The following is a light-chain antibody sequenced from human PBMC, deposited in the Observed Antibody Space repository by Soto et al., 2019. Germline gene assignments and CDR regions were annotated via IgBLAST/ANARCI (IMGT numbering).Light chain of an antibody. CDR1: QSISSS. J-gene: IGKJ1*01. Sequence: DIQMTQSPSSLSASVGDRVTITCRASQSISSSLAWYQQKPGKAPNLLIYMASSLESGVPPRFSGSGSGTEFTLTISSLQPDEFATYYCQQYNSYSWTVGQGTKVDIK. V-gene: IGKV1-5*03. CDR2: MAS. CDR3: QQYNSYSWT.